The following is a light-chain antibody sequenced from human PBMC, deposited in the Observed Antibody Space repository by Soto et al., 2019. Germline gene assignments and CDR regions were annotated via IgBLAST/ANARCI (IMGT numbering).Light chain of an antibody. Sequence: DIQMSQSPSSLSAAIGDRVTITCRASQSIKNYLNWYQHKPGAAPKLLIFGASNLESGVPSRFSGSGSGTEFTLSISSLQPEDFATYYCQQGYSTTPITLGQGTRLEIK. CDR1: QSIKNY. J-gene: IGKJ5*01. CDR3: QQGYSTTPIT. CDR2: GAS. V-gene: IGKV1-39*01.